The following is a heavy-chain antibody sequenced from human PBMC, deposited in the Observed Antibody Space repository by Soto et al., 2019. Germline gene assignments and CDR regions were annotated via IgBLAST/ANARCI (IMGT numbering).Heavy chain of an antibody. D-gene: IGHD3-10*01. V-gene: IGHV1-18*01. CDR2: ISSYNGNT. CDR3: ARDRGGYYGSGSYPVDYYHGMDV. Sequence: ASVKVSCKASGYTFTNYGISWVRQAPGQGLEWMGRISSYNGNTNYAQKLQGRVTMTTDTSTTTAYMEVRSLRSDDTAVYYCARDRGGYYGSGSYPVDYYHGMDVWGQGTTVTVSS. CDR1: GYTFTNYG. J-gene: IGHJ6*02.